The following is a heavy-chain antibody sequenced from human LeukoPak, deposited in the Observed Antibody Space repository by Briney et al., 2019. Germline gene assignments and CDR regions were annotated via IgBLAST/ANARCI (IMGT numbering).Heavy chain of an antibody. Sequence: PGGSLRLSCAASGFTVSSNYMSWVRQAPGKGLEWVSVIYSGGSTYYADSVKGRFTISRDNSKNTLYLQMNSLRAEDTAVYYCARDRLSSSGGSCYSIDYWGQGTLVTVSS. D-gene: IGHD2-15*01. CDR2: IYSGGST. V-gene: IGHV3-66*01. CDR1: GFTVSSNY. CDR3: ARDRLSSSGGSCYSIDY. J-gene: IGHJ4*02.